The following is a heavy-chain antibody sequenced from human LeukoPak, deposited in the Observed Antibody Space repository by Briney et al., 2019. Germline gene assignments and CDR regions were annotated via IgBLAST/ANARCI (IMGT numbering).Heavy chain of an antibody. CDR2: INSDGSST. CDR1: GFTFSSYW. J-gene: IGHJ5*02. D-gene: IGHD3-22*01. Sequence: GGSLRLSCAASGFTFSSYWMHCVREAPGKGLVWVSRINSDGSSTSYADSVKGRFTISRDNAKNTLYLQMNSLRAEDTAVYYCARSSGYYYNWFDPWGQGTLVTVSS. CDR3: ARSSGYYYNWFDP. V-gene: IGHV3-74*01.